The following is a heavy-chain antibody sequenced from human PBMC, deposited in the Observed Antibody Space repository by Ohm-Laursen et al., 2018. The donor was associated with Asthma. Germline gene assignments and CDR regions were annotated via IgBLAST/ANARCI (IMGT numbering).Heavy chain of an antibody. J-gene: IGHJ4*02. CDR3: ARGITMVQGVINDFDY. CDR1: GFTVGSDY. Sequence: SLRLSCAAPGFTVGSDYMTWVRQAPGKGLEWVAVGGSYYDGGLKYYADSVNGRFTVSRDDSKNTLYLQMNSLGAEDTAVYYCARGITMVQGVINDFDYWGQGTLVTVSS. V-gene: IGHV3-30-3*01. D-gene: IGHD3-10*01. CDR2: GGSYYDGGLK.